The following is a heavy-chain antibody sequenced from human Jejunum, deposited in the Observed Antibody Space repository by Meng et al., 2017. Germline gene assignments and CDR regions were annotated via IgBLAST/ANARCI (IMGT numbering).Heavy chain of an antibody. V-gene: IGHV4-59*01. CDR2: IHYSGTT. CDR1: GGSISTYY. J-gene: IGHJ4*02. CDR3: ARSTGWPLNFDY. D-gene: IGHD6-19*01. Sequence: QGQLQGSGPGLVEPSETLSLTCTVSGGSISTYYWSWIRQPPGKGLEWIGYIHYSGTTNYNASLKSRVTISLNMSKNQFSLNLSSVAAADTAVYYCARSTGWPLNFDYWGQGTLVTVSS.